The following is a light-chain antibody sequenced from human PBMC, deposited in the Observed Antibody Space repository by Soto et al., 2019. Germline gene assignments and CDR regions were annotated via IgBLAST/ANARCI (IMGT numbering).Light chain of an antibody. CDR3: QHCDNYWP. J-gene: IGKJ1*01. V-gene: IGKV1-5*01. CDR1: RNIERW. CDR2: NAS. Sequence: DIQMTQSPSTLSASVGDRVTITCRASRNIERWLAWYQQKPGKPPKLLILNASTLGSGVPSRFSGSGSGTEFTLTISGLQPEEFATYDCQHCDNYWPVGQGNKVDIK.